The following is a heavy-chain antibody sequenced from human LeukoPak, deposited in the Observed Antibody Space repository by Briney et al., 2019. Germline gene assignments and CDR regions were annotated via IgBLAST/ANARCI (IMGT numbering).Heavy chain of an antibody. CDR3: ARAEGYGGELDS. Sequence: GGSLRLSCAASGFTFSTYAMHWVRQAPAKGLEWVAVIPYDGSNKYYADSVKGRFTISRENSKNRLYLQMNSLRAEDTAVYYCARAEGYGGELDSWGQGTLVTVSS. D-gene: IGHD4-23*01. CDR2: IPYDGSNK. CDR1: GFTFSTYA. J-gene: IGHJ4*02. V-gene: IGHV3-30*04.